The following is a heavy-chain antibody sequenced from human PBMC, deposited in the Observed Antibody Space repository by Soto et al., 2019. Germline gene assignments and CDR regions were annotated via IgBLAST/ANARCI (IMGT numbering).Heavy chain of an antibody. CDR3: ARGHEVIRGALDV. V-gene: IGHV1-58*01. CDR2: IVVGSGNT. D-gene: IGHD2-21*01. CDR1: GFTFTSSA. Sequence: GASVKVSCKASGFTFTSSAVQWVRQARGQRLEWIGWIVVGSGNTNYAQKFQERVTITRDMSTSTAYMELRGLRSDDTAVYYCARGHEVIRGALDVWGQGTTVTVSS. J-gene: IGHJ6*02.